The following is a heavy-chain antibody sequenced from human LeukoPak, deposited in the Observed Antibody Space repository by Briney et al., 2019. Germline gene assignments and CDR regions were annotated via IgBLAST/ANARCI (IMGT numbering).Heavy chain of an antibody. V-gene: IGHV3-48*03. CDR3: ARRTSPAAGGSYYTPYYYYYMDV. J-gene: IGHJ6*03. CDR1: GFTFSSYE. CDR2: ISSSGSTI. D-gene: IGHD1-26*01. Sequence: GGSLRLSCAASGFTFSSYEMNWVRQAPGKGLEWVSYISSSGSTIYYADSVKGRFTISRDNAKNSLYLQMNSLRAEDTAVYYCARRTSPAAGGSYYTPYYYYYMDVWGKGTTVTISS.